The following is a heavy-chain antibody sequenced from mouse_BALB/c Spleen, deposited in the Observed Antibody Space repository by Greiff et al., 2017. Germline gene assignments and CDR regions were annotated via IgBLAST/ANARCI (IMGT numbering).Heavy chain of an antibody. CDR3: ARETYFDY. J-gene: IGHJ2*01. CDR2: ISDGGSYT. V-gene: IGHV5-4*02. Sequence: EVMLVESGGGLVKPGGSLKLSCAASGFTFSDYYMYWVRQTPEKRLEWVATISDGGSYTYYPDSVKGRFTISRDNAKNNLYLQMSSLKSEDTAMYYCARETYFDYWGQGTTLTVSS. CDR1: GFTFSDYY.